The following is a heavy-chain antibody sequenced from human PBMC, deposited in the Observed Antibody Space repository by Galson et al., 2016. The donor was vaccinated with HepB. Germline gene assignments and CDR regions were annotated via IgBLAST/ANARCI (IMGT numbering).Heavy chain of an antibody. V-gene: IGHV3-9*01. Sequence: SLRLSCAASGFTFDDYAMHWVRQAPGKGLEWVSGISWNSGTIDYADSVKGRFTISRDNAKNSLYLQMNSLRGEDTALYYCTKATSSSWAGALDIWGQGTMVTDSS. D-gene: IGHD6-13*01. CDR2: ISWNSGTI. J-gene: IGHJ3*02. CDR3: TKATSSSWAGALDI. CDR1: GFTFDDYA.